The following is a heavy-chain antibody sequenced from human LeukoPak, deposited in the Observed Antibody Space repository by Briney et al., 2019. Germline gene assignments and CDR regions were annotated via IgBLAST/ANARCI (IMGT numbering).Heavy chain of an antibody. CDR2: IYYSGST. J-gene: IGHJ6*02. V-gene: IGHV4-39*07. Sequence: SETLSLTCTVSGGSISSSSYYWGWIRQPPGKGLEWIGSIYYSGSTYYNPSLKSRVTISVDTSKHQFSLKLSSVTAADTAVYYCARDRDYGMDVWGQGTTVTVSS. D-gene: IGHD2-21*02. CDR3: ARDRDYGMDV. CDR1: GGSISSSSYY.